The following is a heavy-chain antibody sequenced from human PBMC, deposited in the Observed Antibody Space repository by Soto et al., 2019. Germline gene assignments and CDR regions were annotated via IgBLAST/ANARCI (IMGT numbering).Heavy chain of an antibody. D-gene: IGHD6-13*01. Sequence: ASVKVSCKASGYTFTVYYMHWVRQAPGQGLEWMGWINPNSGGTNYAQKFQGWVTMTRDTSISTAYMELSRLRSDDTAVYYCARAGWRGSSYGMDVWGQGTTVTVSS. CDR2: INPNSGGT. CDR3: ARAGWRGSSYGMDV. V-gene: IGHV1-2*04. J-gene: IGHJ6*02. CDR1: GYTFTVYY.